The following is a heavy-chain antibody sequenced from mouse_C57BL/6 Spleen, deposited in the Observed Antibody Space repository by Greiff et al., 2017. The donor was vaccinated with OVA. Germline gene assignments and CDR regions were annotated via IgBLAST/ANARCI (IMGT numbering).Heavy chain of an antibody. CDR1: GFTFSSYA. V-gene: IGHV5-4*01. CDR3: ARDDYAYDVDY. J-gene: IGHJ2*01. Sequence: EVMLVESGGGLVKPGGSLKLSCAASGFTFSSYAMSWVRQTPEKRLEWVATISDGGSYTYYPDNVKGRFTISRDNAKNNLYLQMSHLKSEDTAMYYCARDDYAYDVDYWGQGTTLTVSS. CDR2: ISDGGSYT. D-gene: IGHD2-4*01.